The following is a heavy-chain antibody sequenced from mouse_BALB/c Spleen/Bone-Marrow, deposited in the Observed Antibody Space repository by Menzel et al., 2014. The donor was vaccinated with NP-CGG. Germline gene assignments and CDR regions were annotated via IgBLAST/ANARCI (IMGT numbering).Heavy chain of an antibody. J-gene: IGHJ2*01. D-gene: IGHD2-10*01. Sequence: EVKLMESGGGLVQPGGSLKLSCAASGFTFSSYGMSWVRQTPDKRLELVATINSNGGSTYYPDSVKGRSTISRDNAKNTLYLQMSSLKSEDTAMYYCARSQAYYGNYFDYWGQGTTLTVSS. CDR2: INSNGGST. V-gene: IGHV5-6-3*01. CDR1: GFTFSSYG. CDR3: ARSQAYYGNYFDY.